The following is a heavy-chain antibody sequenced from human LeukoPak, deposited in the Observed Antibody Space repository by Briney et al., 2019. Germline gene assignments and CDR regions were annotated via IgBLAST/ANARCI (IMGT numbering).Heavy chain of an antibody. CDR2: IDPNSGGT. CDR1: GYTFTGYY. D-gene: IGHD7-27*01. V-gene: IGHV1-2*02. J-gene: IGHJ4*02. CDR3: ATLRTPTGEHDY. Sequence: ASVKLSCKASGYTFTGYYMHWVRQAPGQGLEWMGWIDPNSGGTNYAQKFLDRVTMTTDTSINTAYMELNSLSSDDTAVYYYATLRTPTGEHDYWGQGTLVTVSS.